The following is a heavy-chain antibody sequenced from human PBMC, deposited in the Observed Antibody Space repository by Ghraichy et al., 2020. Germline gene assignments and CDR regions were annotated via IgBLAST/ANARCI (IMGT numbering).Heavy chain of an antibody. CDR1: GGSISSSSYY. CDR3: ASISSGWSRFFDY. J-gene: IGHJ4*02. D-gene: IGHD6-19*01. CDR2: IYYSGST. Sequence: SETLSLTCTVSGGSISSSSYYWGWIRQPPGKGLEWIGSIYYSGSTYYNPSLKSRVTISVDTSKNQFSLKLSSVTAADTAVYYCASISSGWSRFFDYWGQGTLVTVSS. V-gene: IGHV4-39*01.